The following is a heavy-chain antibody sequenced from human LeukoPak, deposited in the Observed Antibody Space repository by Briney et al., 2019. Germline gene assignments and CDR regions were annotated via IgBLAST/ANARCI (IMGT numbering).Heavy chain of an antibody. CDR1: GYSISSGYY. Sequence: SETLSLTCTVSGYSISSGYYWGWIRQPPGKGLEWIGSIYHSGSTYYNPSLKSRVTISVDTSKNQFSLKLSSVTAADTAVYYCAKSQYSSGWYGNYYYYYMDVWGKGTTVTISS. J-gene: IGHJ6*03. CDR2: IYHSGST. CDR3: AKSQYSSGWYGNYYYYYMDV. D-gene: IGHD6-19*01. V-gene: IGHV4-38-2*02.